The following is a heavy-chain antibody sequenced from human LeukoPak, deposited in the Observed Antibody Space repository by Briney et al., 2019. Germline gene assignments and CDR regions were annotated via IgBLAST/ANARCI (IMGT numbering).Heavy chain of an antibody. CDR1: GFTFSSYS. CDR2: ISSSSSYI. CDR3: ARGRLKDDILTGWLPIYAFDI. J-gene: IGHJ3*02. D-gene: IGHD3-9*01. Sequence: PGGSLRLSCAASGFTFSSYSMNWVRQAPGKGLEWVSSISSSSSYIYYADSVKGRFTISRDNAKNSLYLQMNSLRAEDTAVYYCARGRLKDDILTGWLPIYAFDIWGQGTMVTVSS. V-gene: IGHV3-21*04.